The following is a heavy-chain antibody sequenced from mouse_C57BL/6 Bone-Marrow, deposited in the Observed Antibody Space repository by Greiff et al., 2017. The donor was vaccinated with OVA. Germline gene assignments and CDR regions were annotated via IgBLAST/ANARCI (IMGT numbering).Heavy chain of an antibody. CDR1: EYEFPSHD. Sequence: DVKLQESGGGLVQPGESLKLSCESNEYEFPSHDMSWVRKTPEKRLELVAAINSDGGSTYYPDTMERRFIISRDNTKKTLYLQMSSLRSEDTALYYCARTSYDWYFDVWGTGTTVTVSS. D-gene: IGHD1-1*01. CDR2: INSDGGST. CDR3: ARTSYDWYFDV. J-gene: IGHJ1*03. V-gene: IGHV5-2*01.